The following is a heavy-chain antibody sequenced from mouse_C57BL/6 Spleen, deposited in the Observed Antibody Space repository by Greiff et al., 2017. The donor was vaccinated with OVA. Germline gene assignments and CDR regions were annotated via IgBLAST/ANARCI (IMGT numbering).Heavy chain of an antibody. CDR3: TRLYGYDTWFAY. CDR1: GYTFTDYE. Sequence: QVQLQQSGAELVRPGASVTLSCKASGYTFTDYEMHWVKQTPVHGLEWIGAIDPETGGTASNQKFKGKAILTADKSSSTAYMELRSLTSEDSAVYYCTRLYGYDTWFAYWGQGTLVTVSA. J-gene: IGHJ3*01. CDR2: IDPETGGT. D-gene: IGHD2-2*01. V-gene: IGHV1-15*01.